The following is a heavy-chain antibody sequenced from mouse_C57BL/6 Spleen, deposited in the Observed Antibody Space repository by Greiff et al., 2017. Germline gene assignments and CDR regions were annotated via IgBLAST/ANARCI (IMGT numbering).Heavy chain of an antibody. V-gene: IGHV1-76*01. Sequence: VQLKESGAELVRPGASVKLSCKASGYTFTDYYINWVKQRPGQGLEWIARIYPGSGNTYYNEKFKGKATLTAEKSSSTAYMQLSSLTSEDSAVYFCAREMTVVATDYFDYWGQGTTLTVSS. CDR1: GYTFTDYY. J-gene: IGHJ2*01. CDR2: IYPGSGNT. CDR3: AREMTVVATDYFDY. D-gene: IGHD1-1*01.